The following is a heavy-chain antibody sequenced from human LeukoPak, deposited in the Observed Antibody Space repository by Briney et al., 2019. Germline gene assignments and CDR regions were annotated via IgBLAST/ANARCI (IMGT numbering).Heavy chain of an antibody. CDR2: ISSSSSYI. CDR3: ASGIVVVPAANYYGMDV. CDR1: GFTFSSYS. D-gene: IGHD2-2*01. V-gene: IGHV3-21*01. Sequence: PGGSLRLSCAASGFTFSSYSMNWVRQAPGKGLEWVSSISSSSSYIYYADSVKGRFTISRDNAKNSLYLQMNSLRAEDTAVYYCASGIVVVPAANYYGMDVWGQGTTVTVSS. J-gene: IGHJ6*02.